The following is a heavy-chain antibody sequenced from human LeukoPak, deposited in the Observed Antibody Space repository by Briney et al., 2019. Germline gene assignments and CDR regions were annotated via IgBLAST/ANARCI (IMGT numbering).Heavy chain of an antibody. J-gene: IGHJ5*02. CDR3: ARYSGSFGAPNWFDP. CDR1: GVTVSSNY. V-gene: IGHV3-66*01. Sequence: PGGSLRLSCAAPGVTVSSNYMSWVRQAPGKGLEWVSVIYSVGSTYYADSVKGRFTISRDNSKNTLYLQMNSLRAEDTAVYYCARYSGSFGAPNWFDPWGQGTLVTVSS. CDR2: IYSVGST. D-gene: IGHD1-26*01.